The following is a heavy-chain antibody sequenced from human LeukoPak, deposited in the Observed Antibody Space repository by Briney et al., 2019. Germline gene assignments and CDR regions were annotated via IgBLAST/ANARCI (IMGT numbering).Heavy chain of an antibody. CDR3: ARRRGIQLWSNWFDP. D-gene: IGHD5-18*01. J-gene: IGHJ5*02. V-gene: IGHV1-8*01. Sequence: ASVKVSCKASGYTFTSYDINWVRQATGQGLEWMGWMNPNSGKTGYAQKFQGRVTMTRNTSISTAYMEMSSLRSEDTAVYYCARRRGIQLWSNWFDPWGQGTLVTVSS. CDR2: MNPNSGKT. CDR1: GYTFTSYD.